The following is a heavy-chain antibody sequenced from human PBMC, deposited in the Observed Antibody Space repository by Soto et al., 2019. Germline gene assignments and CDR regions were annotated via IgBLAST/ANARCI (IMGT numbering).Heavy chain of an antibody. J-gene: IGHJ4*02. Sequence: QVQLVESGGGVVQPGRSLRLSCAASGFTFSSYGMHWVRQAPGKGLEWVAIIWYDGSIQYYADSVKGRFAISRDHSKNTLELQMDSLRADDTAVYYCAKPSYDFWSGYYHPFDIWGQGTLVTVS. D-gene: IGHD3-3*01. CDR3: AKPSYDFWSGYYHPFDI. CDR2: IWYDGSIQ. CDR1: GFTFSSYG. V-gene: IGHV3-33*06.